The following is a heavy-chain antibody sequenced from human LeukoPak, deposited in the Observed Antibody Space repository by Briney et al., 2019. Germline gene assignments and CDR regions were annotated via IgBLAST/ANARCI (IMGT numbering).Heavy chain of an antibody. Sequence: ASVKVSCKTSGYKFTDYYVHWIRQAPGQGLEWMGWINANSGAKTYAQTFQSRVTVTRDSSISTVYMELTRLQSDDTAVYFCARGGIDYGDYEWFQYWGQGTLVIVSS. D-gene: IGHD4-17*01. V-gene: IGHV1-2*02. CDR2: INANSGAK. CDR3: ARGGIDYGDYEWFQY. CDR1: GYKFTDYY. J-gene: IGHJ1*01.